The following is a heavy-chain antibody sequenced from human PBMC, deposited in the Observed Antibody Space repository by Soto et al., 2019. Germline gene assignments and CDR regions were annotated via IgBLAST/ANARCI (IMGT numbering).Heavy chain of an antibody. CDR3: ARGIGGWFGVAYYYGMDV. V-gene: IGHV1-18*01. J-gene: IGHJ6*02. D-gene: IGHD3-10*01. CDR2: ISPYNGNT. Sequence: QVQLVQSGAEVKKPGASVKVSCKASGYTFTSYGISWVRQAPGQGLEWMGWISPYNGNTNYAQKLQGRVTMTTETSTSTAYMDLRSLRSDDTAVYYCARGIGGWFGVAYYYGMDVWGQGTTVTVSS. CDR1: GYTFTSYG.